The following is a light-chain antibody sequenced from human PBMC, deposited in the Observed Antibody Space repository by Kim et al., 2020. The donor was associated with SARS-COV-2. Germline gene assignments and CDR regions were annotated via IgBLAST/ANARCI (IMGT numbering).Light chain of an antibody. CDR2: DAS. J-gene: IGKJ2*01. V-gene: IGKV3-11*01. CDR3: QQRSNWHPYT. Sequence: LAPGERAPLSCRASQSVSSYLAWYQQKPGQAPRLLIYDASNRATGIPARFSGSGSGTDFTLTISSLEPEDFAVYYCQQRSNWHPYTFGQGTKLEI. CDR1: QSVSSY.